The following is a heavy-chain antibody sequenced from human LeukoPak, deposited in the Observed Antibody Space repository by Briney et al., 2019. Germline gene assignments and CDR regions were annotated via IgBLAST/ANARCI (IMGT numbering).Heavy chain of an antibody. D-gene: IGHD2-2*01. V-gene: IGHV4-59*12. CDR1: GGSINNYY. CDR2: IYYSGST. CDR3: ARDLGESYQLLSDAFDI. Sequence: SETLSLTCTVSGGSINNYYWSWIRQPPGKELEWIGYIYYSGSTNYNPSLKSRVTMSVDTSKNQFSLKLSSVTAADTAVYYCARDLGESYQLLSDAFDIWGQGTMVTVSS. J-gene: IGHJ3*02.